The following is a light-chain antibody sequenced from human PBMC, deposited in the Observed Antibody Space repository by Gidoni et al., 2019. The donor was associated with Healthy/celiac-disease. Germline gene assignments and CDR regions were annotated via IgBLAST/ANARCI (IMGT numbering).Light chain of an antibody. CDR3: QSYDSSLSALV. CDR2: GNS. Sequence: QSVLTQPPSVSGAPGQRVTISSTGSSSNIGAGYDVHWYQQLPGTAPKLLTYGNSNRPSGVPDRFSGSKSGTSASLAITGLQAEDEADYYCQSYDSSLSALVFGGGTKLTVL. V-gene: IGLV1-40*01. CDR1: SSNIGAGYD. J-gene: IGLJ3*02.